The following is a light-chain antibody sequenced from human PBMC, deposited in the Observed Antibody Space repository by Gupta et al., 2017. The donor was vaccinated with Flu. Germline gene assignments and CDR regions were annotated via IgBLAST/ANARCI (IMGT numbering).Light chain of an antibody. CDR2: DVS. CDR1: SSDVGGYNY. CDR3: CSYAGSYTFGV. J-gene: IGLJ3*02. Sequence: QSALTPPRSVSGSPGQSVTISCAGPSSDVGGYNYVPWYQQHPGKAPKLMIYDVSKRPSGVPDRFSGSKSGNTASLTISGPQAEDEADYYCCSYAGSYTFGVFGGGTKLTVL. V-gene: IGLV2-11*01.